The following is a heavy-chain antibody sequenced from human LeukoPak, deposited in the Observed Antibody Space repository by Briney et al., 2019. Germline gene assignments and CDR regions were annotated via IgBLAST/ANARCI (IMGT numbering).Heavy chain of an antibody. J-gene: IGHJ2*01. V-gene: IGHV1-69*05. Sequence: SVEVSCKASGGTFSSYAISWVRQAPEQGLEWMGGIIPIFGTANYAQKFQGRVTITTDESTSTAYMELSSLRSEDTAVYYCARGFTTVVTDWYFDLWGRGTLVTVSS. CDR2: IIPIFGTA. CDR3: ARGFTTVVTDWYFDL. CDR1: GGTFSSYA. D-gene: IGHD4-23*01.